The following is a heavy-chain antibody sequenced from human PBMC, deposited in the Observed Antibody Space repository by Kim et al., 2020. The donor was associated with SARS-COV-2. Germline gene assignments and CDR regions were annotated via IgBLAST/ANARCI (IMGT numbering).Heavy chain of an antibody. CDR3: ARRGYSYGEGLRGQYYFDY. CDR2: INHSGST. V-gene: IGHV4-34*01. D-gene: IGHD5-18*01. CDR1: GGSFSGYY. J-gene: IGHJ4*02. Sequence: SETLSLTCAVYGGSFSGYYWSWIRQPPGKGLEWIGEINHSGSTNYNPSLKSRVTISVDTSKNQFSLKLSSVTAADTAVYYCARRGYSYGEGLRGQYYFDYWGQGTLVTVSS.